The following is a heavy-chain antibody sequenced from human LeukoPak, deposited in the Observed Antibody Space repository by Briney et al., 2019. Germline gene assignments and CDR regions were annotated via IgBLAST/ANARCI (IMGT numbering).Heavy chain of an antibody. D-gene: IGHD5-12*01. J-gene: IGHJ3*02. CDR3: AKDIGYSGYDAFDI. CDR1: GFTFDDYA. CDR2: MSWNSGSI. V-gene: IGHV3-9*01. Sequence: PGGSLRLSCAASGFTFDDYAMHWVRQAPGKGLEWVSGMSWNSGSIGYADSVKGRFTISRDNAKNSLYLQMNSLRAEDTALYYCAKDIGYSGYDAFDIWGQGTMVTVSS.